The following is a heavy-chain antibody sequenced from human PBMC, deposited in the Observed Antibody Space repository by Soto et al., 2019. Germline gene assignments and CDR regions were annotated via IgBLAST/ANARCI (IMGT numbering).Heavy chain of an antibody. CDR3: AKDRESSTAPRGGCDS. CDR1: GYTFRTYA. CDR2: ISGSSGST. D-gene: IGHD6-6*01. Sequence: EVQLLESGGGLVQPGGCLRLSCAASGYTFRTYAMSWVRQAPGKGLEWVSGISGSSGSTYYADSVKGRFTISRDNSKNTLFLQMNSLRAEDTAMYYCAKDRESSTAPRGGCDSWGQGTLVTVSS. J-gene: IGHJ4*02. V-gene: IGHV3-23*01.